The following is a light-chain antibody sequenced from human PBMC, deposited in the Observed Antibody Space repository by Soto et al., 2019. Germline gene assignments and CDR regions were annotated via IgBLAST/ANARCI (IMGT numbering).Light chain of an antibody. CDR3: QQYNKWPPIT. V-gene: IGKV3-15*01. CDR1: QSVSTN. Sequence: EILMTQSPATLSVSPGERATLSCRASQSVSTNLAWYQQKPGQGPRLLIYDASTRSPGIPARFSGSGSGTDFTLTISSLQSEDFAVYYCQQYNKWPPITFGQGTRLEIK. J-gene: IGKJ5*01. CDR2: DAS.